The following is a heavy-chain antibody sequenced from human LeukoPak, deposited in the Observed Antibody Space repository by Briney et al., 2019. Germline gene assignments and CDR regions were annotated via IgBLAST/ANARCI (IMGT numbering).Heavy chain of an antibody. Sequence: PGGSLRLSCAASGFTFRTSGMNWVRQAPGKGLEWVSYISSSGTTISYAQSVKGRFTITRDNAQNSLTLHMNTLRADDTAVYYCAKEIWPTVTTPGHTHFDYWGQGTLVTVSS. V-gene: IGHV3-48*01. CDR3: AKEIWPTVTTPGHTHFDY. J-gene: IGHJ4*02. CDR2: ISSSGTTI. CDR1: GFTFRTSG. D-gene: IGHD4-17*01.